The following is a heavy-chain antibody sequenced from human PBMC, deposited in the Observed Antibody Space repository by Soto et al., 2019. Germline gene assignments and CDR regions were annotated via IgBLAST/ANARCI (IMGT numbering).Heavy chain of an antibody. D-gene: IGHD3-9*01. CDR1: GGSISSYY. CDR3: ARGGYFDWLGFDY. CDR2: IYYSGST. Sequence: ETLSLTCTVSGGSISSYYWSWIRQPPGKGLEWIGYIYYSGSTNYNPSLKSRVTISVDTSKSQFSLKLSSVTAADTAVYYCARGGYFDWLGFDYWGQGTLVTVSS. V-gene: IGHV4-59*01. J-gene: IGHJ4*02.